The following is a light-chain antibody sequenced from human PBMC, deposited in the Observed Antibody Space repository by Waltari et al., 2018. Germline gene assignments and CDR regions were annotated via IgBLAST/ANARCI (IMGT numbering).Light chain of an antibody. CDR2: RNN. CDR3: AAWDDSLSGPV. J-gene: IGLJ2*01. Sequence: QSVLTQPPSASGPPGQRVTIPCSGSRSNIGSNPVYWFHPLPGTAPKLLIYRNNVRPSGVPDRFSGSKSGTSASLAISGLRSDDEADYYCAAWDDSLSGPVFGGGTNLTVL. V-gene: IGLV1-47*01. CDR1: RSNIGSNP.